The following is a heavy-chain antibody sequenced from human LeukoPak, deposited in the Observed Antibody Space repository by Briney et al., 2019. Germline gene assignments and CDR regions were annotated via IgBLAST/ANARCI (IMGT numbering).Heavy chain of an antibody. V-gene: IGHV1-69*05. Sequence: GSSVKVSCKXSGGTFSRSAISWVRQAPGQGLERMGRISPIFGTANYAQKFQGRVTITTDESTNTAYMELSSLRSEDTAVYYCARGLSAGVDVYYYYMDVWGKGTTVTVSS. CDR1: GGTFSRSA. J-gene: IGHJ6*03. CDR3: ARGLSAGVDVYYYYMDV. D-gene: IGHD3-10*01. CDR2: ISPIFGTA.